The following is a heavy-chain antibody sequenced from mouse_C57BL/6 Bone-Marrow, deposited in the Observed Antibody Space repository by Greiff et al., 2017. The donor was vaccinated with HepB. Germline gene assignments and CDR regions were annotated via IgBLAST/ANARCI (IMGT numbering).Heavy chain of an antibody. D-gene: IGHD2-2*01. CDR2: IWSGGST. Sequence: VMLVESGPGLVQPSQSLSITCTVSGFSLTSYGVHWVRQSPGKGLEWLGVIWSGGSTDYNAAFISRLSISKDNSKSQVFFKMNSLQADDTAIYYCARHGYGFAYWGQGTLVTVSA. V-gene: IGHV2-2*01. CDR1: GFSLTSYG. CDR3: ARHGYGFAY. J-gene: IGHJ3*01.